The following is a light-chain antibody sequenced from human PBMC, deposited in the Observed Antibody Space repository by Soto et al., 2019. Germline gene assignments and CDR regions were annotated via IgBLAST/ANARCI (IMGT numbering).Light chain of an antibody. CDR2: EVS. CDR1: SSDVGGYNY. V-gene: IGLV2-8*01. CDR3: SSYAGSHNLV. J-gene: IGLJ1*01. Sequence: QSVLTQPPSASGSPGQSVTISCTGTSSDVGGYNYVSWYQQHPGKAPKLMIYEVSERPSGVPDRFSGSKSSNTASLTVSGLQAEDAADYYCSSYAGSHNLVFGTGTKVTVL.